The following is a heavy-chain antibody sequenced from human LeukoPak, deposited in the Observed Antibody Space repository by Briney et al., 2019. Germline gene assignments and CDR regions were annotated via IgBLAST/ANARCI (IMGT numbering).Heavy chain of an antibody. CDR2: ISGSGYPI. J-gene: IGHJ4*02. Sequence: GGSLRLSCTASGFTFSTYEMNWVRQAPGKGLEWVSYISGSGYPIYYADSVKGRFTISKDNAKNSLYLQMNSLRAEDTAIYYCARVRGLEWLLKHLDSWGQGTLVTVSS. D-gene: IGHD3-3*01. CDR3: ARVRGLEWLLKHLDS. CDR1: GFTFSTYE. V-gene: IGHV3-48*03.